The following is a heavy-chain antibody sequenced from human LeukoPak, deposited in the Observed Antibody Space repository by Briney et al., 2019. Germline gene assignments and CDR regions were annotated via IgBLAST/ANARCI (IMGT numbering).Heavy chain of an antibody. CDR2: IYHSGST. CDR3: ARINPIITMIVVVSIYAFDI. V-gene: IGHV4-4*02. J-gene: IGHJ3*02. D-gene: IGHD3-22*01. CDR1: GGSISSSNW. Sequence: SGTLSLTCAVSGGSISSSNWWSWARQPPGKGLEWIGEIYHSGSTNYNPSLKSRVTISVDKSKNQFSLKLSSVTAADTAVYYCARINPIITMIVVVSIYAFDIWGQGTMVTVSS.